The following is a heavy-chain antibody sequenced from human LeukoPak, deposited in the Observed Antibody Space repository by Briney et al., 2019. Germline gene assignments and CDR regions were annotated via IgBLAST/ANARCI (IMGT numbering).Heavy chain of an antibody. D-gene: IGHD3-9*01. CDR3: ARGRITIGGYYYYYMDV. CDR1: GFTFSSYA. Sequence: GGSLRLSCAASGFTFSSYAMHWVRQAPGKGLEWVAVISYDGSNKYYADSVKGRFTISRDNSKNTLYLQMNSLRAEDTAVYYCARGRITIGGYYYYYMDVWGKGTTVTVYS. J-gene: IGHJ6*03. CDR2: ISYDGSNK. V-gene: IGHV3-30*01.